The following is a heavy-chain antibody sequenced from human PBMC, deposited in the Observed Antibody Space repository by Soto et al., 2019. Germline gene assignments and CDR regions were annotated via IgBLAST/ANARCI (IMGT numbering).Heavy chain of an antibody. J-gene: IGHJ4*02. D-gene: IGHD3-22*01. CDR1: GGTFSSYA. CDR3: ARPQTSNYYDSSGYYPH. CDR2: IIPIFGTA. V-gene: IGHV1-69*01. Sequence: QVQLVQSGAEVKKPGSSVKVSCKASGGTFSSYAISWVRQAPGQGLEWMGGIIPIFGTANYAQKFQGRVTITADESTSTAYMELSSVRSEDTAVYYCARPQTSNYYDSSGYYPHWGQGTLVTVSS.